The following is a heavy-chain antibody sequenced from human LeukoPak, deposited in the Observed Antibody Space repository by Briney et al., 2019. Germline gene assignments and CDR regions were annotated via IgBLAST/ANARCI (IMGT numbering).Heavy chain of an antibody. CDR3: ARDWVAGWNPQSGAFDI. J-gene: IGHJ3*02. Sequence: ASVKVSCKASGYTFTSYYMHWVRQAPGQGLEWMGIINPSGGSTSYAQKFQGRVTMTRDMSTSTVYMELSSLRSEDTAVYYCARDWVAGWNPQSGAFDIWGQGTMVTVSS. CDR1: GYTFTSYY. V-gene: IGHV1-46*01. CDR2: INPSGGST. D-gene: IGHD1-1*01.